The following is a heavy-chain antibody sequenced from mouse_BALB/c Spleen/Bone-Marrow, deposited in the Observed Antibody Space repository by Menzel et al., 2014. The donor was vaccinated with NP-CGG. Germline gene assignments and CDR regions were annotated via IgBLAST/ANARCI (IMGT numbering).Heavy chain of an antibody. J-gene: IGHJ3*01. CDR3: AFITAIAY. CDR1: GFTFSSYG. CDR2: VGGGDSYT. D-gene: IGHD1-1*01. V-gene: IGHV5-6*01. Sequence: EVKVVESGGDLVEPGGSLKLSCAASGFTFSSYGMSWVRQTPDKSLEWVATVGGGDSYTYYPDFVKGRFTISRDIAKNTLYLHMSSLKSEDTAMYYCAFITAIAYWGQGTLVTVSA.